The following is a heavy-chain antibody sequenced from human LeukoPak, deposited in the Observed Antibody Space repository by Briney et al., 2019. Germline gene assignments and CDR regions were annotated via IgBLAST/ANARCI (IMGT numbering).Heavy chain of an antibody. CDR1: GGSISSHY. V-gene: IGHV4-59*11. CDR3: ARRSGVLDSRDSRYHFDH. Sequence: SETLSLTCIVSGGSISSHYWSWIRQPPGKGLEYIGYIYYSGSTDYNPSLKSRVTISLDTSKNQFSLNLSSVTAADTAVYYCARRSGVLDSRDSRYHFDHWGQGTLVTVPS. D-gene: IGHD3-22*01. J-gene: IGHJ4*02. CDR2: IYYSGST.